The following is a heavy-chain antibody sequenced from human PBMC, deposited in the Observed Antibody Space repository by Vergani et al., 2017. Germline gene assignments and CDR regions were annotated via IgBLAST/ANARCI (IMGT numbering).Heavy chain of an antibody. J-gene: IGHJ4*02. CDR3: TGLPSGSEDY. Sequence: EVQLVESGGGLVQPGGSLKLSCAASGFTFSGSAMHWVRQASGKGLEWVGRIRSKANSYATAYAASVKGRFTISRDDSKNTAYLQMNSLKTEDTAVYYCTGLPSGSEDYWGQGTLVTVSS. CDR1: GFTFSGSA. D-gene: IGHD3-10*01. V-gene: IGHV3-73*01. CDR2: IRSKANSYAT.